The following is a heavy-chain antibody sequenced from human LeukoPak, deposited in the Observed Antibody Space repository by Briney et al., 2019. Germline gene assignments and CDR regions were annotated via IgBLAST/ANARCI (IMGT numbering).Heavy chain of an antibody. CDR2: ISYDGSNK. D-gene: IGHD6-6*01. J-gene: IGHJ3*01. CDR3: ARSSYSSSSSV. CDR1: GFTFSSYT. V-gene: IGHV3-30*04. Sequence: GGSLRLSCAASGFTFSSYTMHWVRQAPGKGLEWVAVISYDGSNKYYADSVKGRFTISRDNSKNTLYLQINSLRAEDTAVYYCARSSYSSSSSVWGQGTMVTVSS.